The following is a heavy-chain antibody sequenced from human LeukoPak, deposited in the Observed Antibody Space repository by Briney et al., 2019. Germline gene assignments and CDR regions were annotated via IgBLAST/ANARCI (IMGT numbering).Heavy chain of an antibody. CDR3: ARDRNYYGSGSYQSPHYYYYGMDV. J-gene: IGHJ6*02. V-gene: IGHV3-66*02. Sequence: GGSLRLSCAASGFTVSSNYMSWVRQATGKGLEWVSVIYSGGSTYYADSVKGRFTISRDNSKNTPYLQMNSLRAEDTAVYYCARDRNYYGSGSYQSPHYYYYGMDVWGQGTTVTVSS. CDR2: IYSGGST. D-gene: IGHD3-10*01. CDR1: GFTVSSNY.